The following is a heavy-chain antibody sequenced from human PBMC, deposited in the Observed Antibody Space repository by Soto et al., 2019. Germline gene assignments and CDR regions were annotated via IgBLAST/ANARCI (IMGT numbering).Heavy chain of an antibody. J-gene: IGHJ4*02. CDR3: AIPGAGDFDF. D-gene: IGHD6-13*01. CDR1: GASMSTTDC. CDR2: IYHSGTT. Sequence: QVQLQESGPGLVKPSGTLSLTCAVSGASMSTTDCWSWVRQPPGKGLEWIGEIYHSGTTNYNPSLKSRLTMSVDKFKNHFFLTLTAVTAADTAVYYCAIPGAGDFDFWGQGTLVTVSS. V-gene: IGHV4-4*02.